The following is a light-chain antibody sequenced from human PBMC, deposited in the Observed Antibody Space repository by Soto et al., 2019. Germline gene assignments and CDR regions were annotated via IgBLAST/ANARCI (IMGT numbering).Light chain of an antibody. Sequence: QSALTQPASVSGSPGQSITISCTGTSNGVGSYNLVSWYQQHPGKAPKLIIYEVSKRPSGVSNRFSASKSGNTASLTISGLQAEDEADYYCCSYAGSSTYVFGTGTKLTVL. CDR2: EVS. V-gene: IGLV2-23*02. CDR1: SNGVGSYNL. J-gene: IGLJ1*01. CDR3: CSYAGSSTYV.